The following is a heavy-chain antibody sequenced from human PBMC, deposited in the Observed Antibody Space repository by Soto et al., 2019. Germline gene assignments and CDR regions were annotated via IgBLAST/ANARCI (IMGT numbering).Heavy chain of an antibody. CDR1: GFTFSSYG. CDR2: ISYDGSNK. V-gene: IGHV3-30*18. D-gene: IGHD6-19*01. CDR3: AKDPNRGAVGRFDY. Sequence: GGSLRLSCAASGFTFSSYGMHWVRQAPGKGLEWVAVISYDGSNKYYADSVKGRFTISRDNSKNTLYLQMNSLRAEDTAVYYCAKDPNRGAVGRFDYWGQGTLVTVSS. J-gene: IGHJ4*02.